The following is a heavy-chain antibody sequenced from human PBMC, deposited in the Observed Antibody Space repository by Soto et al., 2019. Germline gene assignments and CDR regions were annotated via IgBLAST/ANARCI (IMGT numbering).Heavy chain of an antibody. CDR3: ARACSGGSCYSGIRNYYYGMDV. D-gene: IGHD2-15*01. CDR2: IIPIFGTA. Sequence: QVQLVQSGAEVKKPGSSVKVSCKASGGTFSSYAISWVRQAPGQGLEWMGGIIPIFGTANYAQKFQGRVTITADKSTSTADMELSSLRSEDTAVYYCARACSGGSCYSGIRNYYYGMDVWGQGTTVTVSS. J-gene: IGHJ6*02. CDR1: GGTFSSYA. V-gene: IGHV1-69*06.